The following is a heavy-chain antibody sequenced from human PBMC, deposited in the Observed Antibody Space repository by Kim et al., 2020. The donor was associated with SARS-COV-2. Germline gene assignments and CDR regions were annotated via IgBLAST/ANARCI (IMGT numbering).Heavy chain of an antibody. Sequence: ASVKVSCKASGYTFTSYGISWVRQAPGQGLEWMGWISAYNGNTNYAQKLQGRVTMTTDTSTSTAYMELRSLRSDDTAVYYCARRAILLWFGDNWFDPWGQGTLVTVSS. CDR2: ISAYNGNT. V-gene: IGHV1-18*04. J-gene: IGHJ5*02. CDR1: GYTFTSYG. CDR3: ARRAILLWFGDNWFDP. D-gene: IGHD3-10*01.